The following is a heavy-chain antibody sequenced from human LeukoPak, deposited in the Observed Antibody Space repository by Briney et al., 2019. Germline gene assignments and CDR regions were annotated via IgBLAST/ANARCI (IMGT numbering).Heavy chain of an antibody. CDR1: GFTFSSYG. CDR2: ISYDGSNK. CDR3: AKVGLAAAGRDY. Sequence: GGSLRLSCAASGFTFSSYGMHWVRQAPGKGLEWVAVISYDGSNKYYAGSVKGRFTISRDNSKNTLYLQMNSLRAEDTAVYYCAKVGLAAAGRDYWGQGTLVTVSS. J-gene: IGHJ4*02. V-gene: IGHV3-30*18. D-gene: IGHD6-13*01.